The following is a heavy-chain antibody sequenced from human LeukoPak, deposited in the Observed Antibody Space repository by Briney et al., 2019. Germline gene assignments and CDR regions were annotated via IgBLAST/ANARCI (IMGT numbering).Heavy chain of an antibody. CDR3: ARHLLAGGSIDN. CDR2: MYYSGTT. CDR1: GFTFSDHY. V-gene: IGHV4-39*01. J-gene: IGHJ4*02. D-gene: IGHD7-27*01. Sequence: LRLPCAASGFTFSDHYMDWVRQPPGKGLEWIGSMYYSGTTYYNPSLKGRVTMSVDTSKNQFSLKLSSVTAADTAVYYCARHLLAGGSIDNWDQGTLVTVSS.